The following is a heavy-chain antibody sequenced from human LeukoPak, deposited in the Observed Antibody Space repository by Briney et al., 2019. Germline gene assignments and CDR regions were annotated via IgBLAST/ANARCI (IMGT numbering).Heavy chain of an antibody. V-gene: IGHV3-30-3*01. CDR3: ARASRITMIVVVAYYFDY. CDR2: ISYDGGNK. Sequence: GGSLRLSCAASGFTFSSYAMHWVRQAPGKGRDGGAVISYDGGNKYYADSVKGRFTISRDNSKNTMYLQMNSLRAEDTAVYYCARASRITMIVVVAYYFDYWGQGTLVTVSS. D-gene: IGHD3-22*01. CDR1: GFTFSSYA. J-gene: IGHJ4*02.